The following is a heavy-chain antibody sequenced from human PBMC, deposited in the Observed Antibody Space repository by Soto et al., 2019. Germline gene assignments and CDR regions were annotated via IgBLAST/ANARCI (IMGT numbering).Heavy chain of an antibody. V-gene: IGHV3-23*01. CDR3: AKGDTTMITDYYAMDV. J-gene: IGHJ6*02. CDR1: VFTFTSYA. D-gene: IGHD5-18*01. Sequence: PWRSLRLSCSVSVFTFTSYAMTWFRQAPGKGLEWVSAISGSGGSEFYADSVKGRFTISRDNSKNTLYLQMKSLRAEDTALYYCAKGDTTMITDYYAMDVWGQGTTVTVSS. CDR2: ISGSGGSE.